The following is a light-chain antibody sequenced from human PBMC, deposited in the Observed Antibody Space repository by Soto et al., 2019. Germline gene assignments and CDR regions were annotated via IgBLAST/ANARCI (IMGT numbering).Light chain of an antibody. V-gene: IGKV1-39*01. CDR2: AAS. CDR1: QSISSY. Sequence: GDRVTITCRASQSISSYLNWYQQKPGKAPKLLIYAASSLQSGVPSRFSGSGFGTDFTLTISSLQPEDSAIYYCQQADTFPITFGQGTRLEI. J-gene: IGKJ5*01. CDR3: QQADTFPIT.